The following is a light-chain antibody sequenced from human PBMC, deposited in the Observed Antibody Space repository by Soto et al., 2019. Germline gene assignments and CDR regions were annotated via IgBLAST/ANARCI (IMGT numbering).Light chain of an antibody. CDR1: SSDVGGHNS. J-gene: IGLJ1*01. Sequence: QSALAQPASVSGSPGQSITISCTGTSSDVGGHNSVSWYRQDPGKAPKLMIYDVSNRPSGVSDSFSGSKSGNTASLTVSGLQIEDEADYYCSSFTSSVTYVFGTATTVTVL. CDR2: DVS. V-gene: IGLV2-14*01. CDR3: SSFTSSVTYV.